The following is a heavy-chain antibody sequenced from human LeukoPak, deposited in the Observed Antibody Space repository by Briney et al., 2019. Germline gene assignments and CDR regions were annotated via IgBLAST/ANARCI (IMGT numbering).Heavy chain of an antibody. V-gene: IGHV3-30*02. J-gene: IGHJ4*02. D-gene: IGHD6-19*01. CDR1: GFTFSSYG. CDR2: IRYDGSNK. Sequence: GGSLRLSCAAPGFTFSSYGMHWVRQAPGKGLEWVAFIRYDGSNKYYADSVKGRFTISRDNAKNSLYLQMNSLRAEDTAVYYCARDIAVAGRRFDYWGQGTLVTVSS. CDR3: ARDIAVAGRRFDY.